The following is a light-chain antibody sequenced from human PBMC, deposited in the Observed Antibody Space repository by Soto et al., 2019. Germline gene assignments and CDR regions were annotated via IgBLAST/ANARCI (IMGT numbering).Light chain of an antibody. CDR1: RSDVGGYNY. J-gene: IGLJ2*01. Sequence: QSALTQPASVSGFPGQSITISCTGSRSDVGGYNYVSWYQQHPAKAPKMIIYDVSSRPSGVSHRFSGSKSGNTASLTISGLQAEDEADYYCSSFTTVNTVVVFGGGTKLTVL. V-gene: IGLV2-14*03. CDR2: DVS. CDR3: SSFTTVNTVVV.